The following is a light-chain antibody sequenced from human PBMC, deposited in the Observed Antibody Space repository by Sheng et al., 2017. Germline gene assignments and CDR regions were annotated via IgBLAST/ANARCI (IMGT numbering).Light chain of an antibody. Sequence: AIQMTQSPSSLSASVGDRVTITCRASQDIAYDLGWYQHRSGKAPRLLIYAASTLHSGVPSRFSGSGSGTEFTLTISSLQPEDSATYYCLQDLSYPLTFGGGTKV. V-gene: IGKV1-6*01. CDR3: LQDLSYPLT. CDR1: QDIAYD. J-gene: IGKJ4*01. CDR2: AAS.